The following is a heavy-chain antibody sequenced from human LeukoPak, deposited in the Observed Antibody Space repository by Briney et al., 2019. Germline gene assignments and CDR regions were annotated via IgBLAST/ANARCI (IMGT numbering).Heavy chain of an antibody. J-gene: IGHJ6*03. CDR2: ISGSGGST. CDR1: GFPFSSYA. CDR3: AKGIGIHDYAHYYYMDV. D-gene: IGHD4-17*01. V-gene: IGHV3-23*01. Sequence: PGGSLRLSCAASGFPFSSYAMSWVRQAPGKGLEWVSAISGSGGSTYYADSVKGRFTISRDNSKNTLYLQMNSLRAEDTAVYYCAKGIGIHDYAHYYYMDVWGKGTTVTVSS.